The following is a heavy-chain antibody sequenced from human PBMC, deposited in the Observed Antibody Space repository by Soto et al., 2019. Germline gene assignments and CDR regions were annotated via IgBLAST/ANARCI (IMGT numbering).Heavy chain of an antibody. D-gene: IGHD2-21*02. V-gene: IGHV4-30-4*08. J-gene: IGHJ6*02. CDR3: AREDDGGDSLAV. CDR1: GDSISSDYYH. Sequence: QVQLQQSGPGLVKPSQTLSLTCTVSGDSISSDYYHWTWIRQSPGKGLEWIGYIHHSGSTLYNPSLKSRVTISVDTSKNQFSLHLTSVTAADTAVYFCAREDDGGDSLAVWRQGTTVTVSS. CDR2: IHHSGST.